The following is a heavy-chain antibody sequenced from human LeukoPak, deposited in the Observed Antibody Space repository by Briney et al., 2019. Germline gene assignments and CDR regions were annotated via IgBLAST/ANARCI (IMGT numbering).Heavy chain of an antibody. V-gene: IGHV4-59*12. CDR3: ARGRGPPQTEGFDL. D-gene: IGHD3-10*01. CDR1: GGFISSYY. J-gene: IGHJ2*01. CDR2: IYYSGST. Sequence: PSETLSLTCTVSGGFISSYYWSWIRQPPGKGLEWIGYIYYSGSTNYNPSLKSRVTMSVDTSKNQFSLKLSSVTAADTAVYYCARGRGPPQTEGFDLWGRGTLVTVSS.